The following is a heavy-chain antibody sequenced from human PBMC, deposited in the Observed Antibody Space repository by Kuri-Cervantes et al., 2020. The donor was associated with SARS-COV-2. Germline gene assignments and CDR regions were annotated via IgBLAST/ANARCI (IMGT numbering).Heavy chain of an antibody. V-gene: IGHV3-11*01. CDR2: ISSSVSTI. Sequence: LSLTCAASGFTFSNAWMSWVRQAPGKGLEWVSYISSSVSTIYYADSVKGRFTISRDNAKNSLYLQMNSLRAEDTAVYYCAKALTSPYSGSYCVDYWGQGILVTVSS. J-gene: IGHJ4*02. D-gene: IGHD1-26*01. CDR3: AKALTSPYSGSYCVDY. CDR1: GFTFSNAW.